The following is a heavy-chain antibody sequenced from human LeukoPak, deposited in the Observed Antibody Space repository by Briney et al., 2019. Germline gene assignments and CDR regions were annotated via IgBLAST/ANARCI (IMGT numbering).Heavy chain of an antibody. Sequence: PGGSLRLSCAASGFTFSHMNWVRQAPGKGLEWVSYISSSSTTIHYADSAKGRFTISRDNAKNSLYLQMNSLRDEDTAVYYCAKDGLSRMDVWGKGTTVTVSS. CDR1: GFTFSH. CDR3: AKDGLSRMDV. D-gene: IGHD3-16*02. CDR2: ISSSSTTI. V-gene: IGHV3-48*02. J-gene: IGHJ6*04.